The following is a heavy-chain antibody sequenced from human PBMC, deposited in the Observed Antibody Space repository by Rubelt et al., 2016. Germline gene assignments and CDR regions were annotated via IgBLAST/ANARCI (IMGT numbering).Heavy chain of an antibody. CDR3: AKVGDYYVSGGYRDY. Sequence: EVQLVESGGGLVQPGGSLRLSCAASGFTFSSYVMNWVRQAPGKGLEWVSAISGSSGSTYYADSVKGRFTISRDNSKNTLELQMNSLRAEDTAVYYCAKVGDYYVSGGYRDYWGQGTLVTVSS. V-gene: IGHV3-23*04. J-gene: IGHJ4*02. CDR1: GFTFSSYV. D-gene: IGHD3-22*01. CDR2: ISGSSGST.